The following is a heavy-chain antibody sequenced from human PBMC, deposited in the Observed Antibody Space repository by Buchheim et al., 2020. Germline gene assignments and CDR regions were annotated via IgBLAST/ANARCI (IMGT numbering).Heavy chain of an antibody. J-gene: IGHJ6*02. D-gene: IGHD6-6*01. CDR1: GYTFTSYG. CDR2: INVYNGNT. V-gene: IGHV1-18*01. CDR3: AREYSSSSFYYGMDV. Sequence: QVQLVQSGAEVKKPGASVKVSCKASGYTFTSYGISWVRQAPGQGLEWMGWINVYNGNTNYAQKFQGRVTMSIDTPTSTVYMELRSLRSEDTAVYYCAREYSSSSFYYGMDVWGQGTT.